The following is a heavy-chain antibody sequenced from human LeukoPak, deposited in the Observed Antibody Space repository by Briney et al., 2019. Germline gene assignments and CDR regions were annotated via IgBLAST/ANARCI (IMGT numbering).Heavy chain of an antibody. D-gene: IGHD2-15*01. CDR2: ISAYNGNT. V-gene: IGHV1-18*01. Sequence: GASVKVSCKASGYTFTSYGISWVRQAPGQGLEWMGWISAYNGNTNYAQKLQGRVTMTTDTSTSTAYMELRSLRSDDTAVYYCARAGANPYCRGGSCYPTPFDYWGQGTLVTVSS. CDR1: GYTFTSYG. CDR3: ARAGANPYCRGGSCYPTPFDY. J-gene: IGHJ4*02.